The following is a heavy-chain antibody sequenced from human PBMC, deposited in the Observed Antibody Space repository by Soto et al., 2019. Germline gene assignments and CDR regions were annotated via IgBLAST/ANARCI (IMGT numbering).Heavy chain of an antibody. Sequence: EVHLVESGGDLVQPGGSLRLSCAASGLAVSTDYMTWVRQAPGKGLEWVSLIYVGGGTYYADSVKGRFTISRDNSNSTLYLQMNSLRAEDTAVYYFAVYAARHWFGPWGEGTLVTVSS. CDR2: IYVGGGT. V-gene: IGHV3-66*01. CDR3: AVYAARHWFGP. CDR1: GLAVSTDY. J-gene: IGHJ5*02. D-gene: IGHD6-6*01.